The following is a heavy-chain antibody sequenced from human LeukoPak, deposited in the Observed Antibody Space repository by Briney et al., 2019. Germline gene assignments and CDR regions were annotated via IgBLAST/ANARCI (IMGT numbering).Heavy chain of an antibody. CDR3: ANGNSNSPKDY. D-gene: IGHD2-2*01. J-gene: IGHJ4*01. CDR2: ISDSGVDT. V-gene: IGHV3-23*01. Sequence: GGSLRLSCAASGFTFSDYAMSWLRQAPGCGLEWVSAISDSGVDTYYADSVKGRFTMSRDNSKSTLYLQMNRLRAEDTAVYYCANGNSNSPKDYWGHGTLVTVSS. CDR1: GFTFSDYA.